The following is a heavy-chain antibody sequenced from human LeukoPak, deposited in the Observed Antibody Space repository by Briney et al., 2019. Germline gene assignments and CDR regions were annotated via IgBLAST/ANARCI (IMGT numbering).Heavy chain of an antibody. Sequence: GGSLRLSCAASGFNFIGYSMSWVRRPPGKGLEWVSSISSSDSTYYADSVKGRFTVSRDNAGNSLYLHVDTLRPDDTAVYYCAREGYTYGHGVDYWGQGTLVTVSS. CDR1: GFNFIGYS. D-gene: IGHD5-18*01. CDR2: ISSSDST. J-gene: IGHJ4*02. CDR3: AREGYTYGHGVDY. V-gene: IGHV3-69-1*01.